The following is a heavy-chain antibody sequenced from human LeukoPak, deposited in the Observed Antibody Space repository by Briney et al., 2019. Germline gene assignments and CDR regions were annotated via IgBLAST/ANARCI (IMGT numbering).Heavy chain of an antibody. CDR1: GFTFSNAW. Sequence: GGSLRLSCAASGFTFSNAWMNWVRQAPGKGLEWVSYISSSGSSIYYADSVRGRFTISRDNAKNSLHLQMNSLRAEDTAAYYCARMAVAGSLDYWGQGTLVTVSS. J-gene: IGHJ4*02. V-gene: IGHV3-48*04. D-gene: IGHD6-19*01. CDR3: ARMAVAGSLDY. CDR2: ISSSGSSI.